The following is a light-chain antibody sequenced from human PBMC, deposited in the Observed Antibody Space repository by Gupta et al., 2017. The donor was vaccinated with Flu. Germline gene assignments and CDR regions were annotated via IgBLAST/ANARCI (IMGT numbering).Light chain of an antibody. J-gene: IGLJ2*01. V-gene: IGLV2-23*01. Sequence: SALTPPASVSGSPGQSITISCTGTSSDVGSYNLVSWYQQHQGKAPKLMIYEGSKRPSVVSKRFSGSKSGNTASRTISWLQAEGDADYYCCSYAGSSPLFGGVTKLTVL. CDR3: CSYAGSSPL. CDR2: EGS. CDR1: SSDVGSYNL.